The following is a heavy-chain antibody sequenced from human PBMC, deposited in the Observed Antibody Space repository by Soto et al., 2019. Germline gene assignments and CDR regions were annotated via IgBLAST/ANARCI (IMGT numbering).Heavy chain of an antibody. CDR2: IYYSGAT. D-gene: IGHD3-22*01. V-gene: IGHV4-59*01. Sequence: NPSETLSLTCNVSGASISGNYWSWIRQPPGKGLEWIGYIYYSGATNYNPSLESRVTISVDTPKSQFSLKLTSVTPADAAVYYCAKAGSHSGSSGRVDYWGQGILVTVSS. J-gene: IGHJ4*02. CDR3: AKAGSHSGSSGRVDY. CDR1: GASISGNY.